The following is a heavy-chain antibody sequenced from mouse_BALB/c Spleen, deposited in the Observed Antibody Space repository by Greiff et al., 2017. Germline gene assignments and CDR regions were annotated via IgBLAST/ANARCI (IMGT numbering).Heavy chain of an antibody. CDR3: ARKGAYYRYEDAMDY. V-gene: IGHV1-7*01. J-gene: IGHJ4*01. CDR1: GYTFTSYW. CDR2: INPSTGYT. Sequence: QVQLQQSGAELAKPGASVKMSCKASGYTFTSYWMHWVKQRPGQGLEWIGYINPSTGYTEYNQKFKDKATLTADKSSSTAYMQLSSLTSEDSAVYYCARKGAYYRYEDAMDYWGQGTSVTVSS. D-gene: IGHD2-14*01.